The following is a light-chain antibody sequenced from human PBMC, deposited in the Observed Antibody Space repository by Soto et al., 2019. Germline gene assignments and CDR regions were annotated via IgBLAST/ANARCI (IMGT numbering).Light chain of an antibody. CDR1: SGDVGGYNY. V-gene: IGLV2-11*01. CDR3: CSYAGQYTFV. CDR2: DVS. J-gene: IGLJ7*01. Sequence: QSALTQRRSVSGSPGQSVTLSCTGTSGDVGGYNYVSWYQHHPGNAPKLVIYDVSKRPSGVPDRFSGSKSGNTASLTISGLRTEDEADYYCCSYAGQYTFVFGTGTQLTVL.